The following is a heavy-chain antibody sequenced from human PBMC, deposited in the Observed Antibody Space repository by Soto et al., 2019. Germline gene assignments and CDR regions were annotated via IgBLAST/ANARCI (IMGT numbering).Heavy chain of an antibody. CDR3: ARGMVRFLDSLGVDV. CDR1: GGTFSNYA. Sequence: QVQLVQSGAEVKKPGSSVKVSCKASGGTFSNYAMSWVRQAPGQGLEWMGGIIPIFGTANYAQKFQGRVMITADDSTSTAYMELSSLRSEDTAVYYCARGMVRFLDSLGVDVWGQGTTVTVSS. D-gene: IGHD3-3*01. CDR2: IIPIFGTA. V-gene: IGHV1-69*12. J-gene: IGHJ6*02.